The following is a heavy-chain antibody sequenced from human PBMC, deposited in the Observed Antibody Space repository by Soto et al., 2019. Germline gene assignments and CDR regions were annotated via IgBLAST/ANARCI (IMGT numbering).Heavy chain of an antibody. CDR2: IKSKTDGETT. J-gene: IGHJ4*02. CDR3: LTLGDGY. CDR1: GFGFSYAW. V-gene: IGHV3-15*07. Sequence: EMQLVESGGALVKPGGSLRLSCAASGFGFSYAWMNWVRQAPGKGLEWVGRIKSKTDGETTNYVAAVKGRFTISRDDSKNTLYLQMNSLRTEDTAVYHCLTLGDGYWGQGTLVTVSS. D-gene: IGHD3-10*01.